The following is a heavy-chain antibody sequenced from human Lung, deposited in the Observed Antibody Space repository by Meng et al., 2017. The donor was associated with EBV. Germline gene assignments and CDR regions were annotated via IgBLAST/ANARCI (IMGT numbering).Heavy chain of an antibody. D-gene: IGHD2-2*01. CDR2: IRGSGGNT. J-gene: IGHJ4*02. V-gene: IGHV3-23*01. CDR1: GFTFSSYA. Sequence: EVQLLESGGGLVQPGGSRRLSCAASGFTFSSYAMSWVRQAPGKGLEWVSDIRGSGGNTYYADSVKGRFTISRDNSKNTLYLQMNSLRAEDTAVYYCAKDSGLVVPAADYWGQGTLVTVSS. CDR3: AKDSGLVVPAADY.